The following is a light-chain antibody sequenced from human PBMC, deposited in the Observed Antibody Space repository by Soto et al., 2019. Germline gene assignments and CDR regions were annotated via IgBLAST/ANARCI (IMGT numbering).Light chain of an antibody. J-gene: IGLJ1*01. Sequence: QSALTQPPSASATPGQRVTISCSGSNSNIGTNTVNWYQQLPGTAPRLLIYTNNQRPSGVPQRFSGSKTGTSASLAIGGLQSEDGADYYCAAWDDSLGAYVFGTGTKDTVL. CDR3: AAWDDSLGAYV. V-gene: IGLV1-44*01. CDR1: NSNIGTNT. CDR2: TNN.